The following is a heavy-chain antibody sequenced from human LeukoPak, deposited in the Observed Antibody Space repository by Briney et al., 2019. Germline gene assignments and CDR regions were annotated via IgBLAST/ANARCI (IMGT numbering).Heavy chain of an antibody. J-gene: IGHJ3*02. CDR2: IYTSGST. Sequence: SETLSLTCTVSGGSIRSYYWSWIRQPAGKGLEWIGRIYTSGSTNYNPSLKSRVTMSVDTSKNQFSLKLSSVTAADTAVYYCARQYYYDSSGYYLDDAFDIWGQGTMVTVSS. CDR3: ARQYYYDSSGYYLDDAFDI. D-gene: IGHD3-22*01. CDR1: GGSIRSYY. V-gene: IGHV4-4*07.